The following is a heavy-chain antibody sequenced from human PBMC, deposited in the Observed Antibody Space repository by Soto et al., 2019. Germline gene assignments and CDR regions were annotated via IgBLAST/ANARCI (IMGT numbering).Heavy chain of an antibody. CDR1: GFTFSSYA. CDR3: ATQGPSYYYDSSGYYFQH. D-gene: IGHD3-22*01. CDR2: ISYDGSNK. V-gene: IGHV3-30-3*01. J-gene: IGHJ1*01. Sequence: ESGGGVVQPGRSLRLSCAASGFTFSSYAMHWVRQAPGKGLEWVAVISYDGSNKYYADSVKGRFTISRDNSKNTLYLQMNSLRAEDTAVYYCATQGPSYYYDSSGYYFQHWGQGTLVTVSS.